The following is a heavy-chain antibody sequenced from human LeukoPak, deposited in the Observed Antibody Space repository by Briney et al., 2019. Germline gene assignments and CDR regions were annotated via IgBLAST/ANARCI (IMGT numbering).Heavy chain of an antibody. V-gene: IGHV3-53*01. CDR3: AGTDSSGWYNYGMDV. CDR2: IYSGGST. CDR1: GFTVSSNY. J-gene: IGHJ6*02. D-gene: IGHD6-19*01. Sequence: TGGSLRLSRAASGFTVSSNYMSWVRQAPGKGLEWVSVIYSGGSTYYADSVKGRFTISRDNSKNTLYLQMNSLRAEDTAVYYCAGTDSSGWYNYGMDVWGQGTTVTVSS.